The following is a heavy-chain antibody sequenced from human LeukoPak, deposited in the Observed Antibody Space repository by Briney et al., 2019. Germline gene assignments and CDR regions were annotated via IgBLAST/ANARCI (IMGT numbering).Heavy chain of an antibody. CDR2: ISSGGST. Sequence: GGSMRLACAASGFTVRSNYMSWVRQAPGKGLEWVSVISSGGSTYCADSVKGRFTISRDSSKNTLYLQMKSLRAEDTALYYCSRDRMGTKLFDYWGQGTLVTVSS. CDR1: GFTVRSNY. J-gene: IGHJ4*02. D-gene: IGHD5-24*01. CDR3: SRDRMGTKLFDY. V-gene: IGHV3-66*01.